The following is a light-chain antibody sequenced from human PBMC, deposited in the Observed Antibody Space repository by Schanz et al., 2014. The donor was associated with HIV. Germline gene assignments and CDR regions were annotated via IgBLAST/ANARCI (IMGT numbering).Light chain of an antibody. J-gene: IGLJ7*01. CDR2: EVS. CDR1: SSDVGSYNL. Sequence: QSALTQPASVSGSPGQSITISCTGTSSDVGSYNLVSWYQQHPGKAPKLMIYEVSKRPSGVSNRFSGSKSGNTASLTISGLQSEDEADYYCAAWDDSLNSAAFGGGTQLTVL. CDR3: AAWDDSLNSAA. V-gene: IGLV2-14*02.